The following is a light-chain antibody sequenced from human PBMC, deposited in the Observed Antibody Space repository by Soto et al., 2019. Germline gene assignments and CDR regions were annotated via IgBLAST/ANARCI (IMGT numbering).Light chain of an antibody. CDR3: SSYGGRNNLV. CDR1: SSDVGAYKF. Sequence: QSALTQPPSASGSPGQSVTISCTGTSSDVGAYKFVSWYQLHPGKAPKLMIYEVNVRPSGVPDRFSGSKSGNTASLTVSGLQVEDEADYYCSSYGGRNNLVFGGGTKLTVL. CDR2: EVN. J-gene: IGLJ2*01. V-gene: IGLV2-8*01.